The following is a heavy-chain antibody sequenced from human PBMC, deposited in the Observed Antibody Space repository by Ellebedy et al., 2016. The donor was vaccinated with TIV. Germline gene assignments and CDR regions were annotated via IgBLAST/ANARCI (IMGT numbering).Heavy chain of an antibody. J-gene: IGHJ4*02. D-gene: IGHD4-17*01. CDR2: INHSGST. Sequence: GSLRLSXAVYGGSFSGYYWSWIRQPPGKGLEWIGEINHSGSTNYNPSLKSRVTISVDTSKNQFSLKLSSVTAADTAVYYCVRGLDGDYEYWGQGTLVTVSS. CDR3: VRGLDGDYEY. V-gene: IGHV4-34*01. CDR1: GGSFSGYY.